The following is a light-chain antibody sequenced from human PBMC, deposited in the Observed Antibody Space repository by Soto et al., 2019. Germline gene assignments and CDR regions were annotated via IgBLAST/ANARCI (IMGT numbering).Light chain of an antibody. CDR2: EVS. Sequence: QSVLTQPASVSGSPGQSITISCTATSSDVGTYNYVSWYQQYPGKAPKLMIFEVSNRPSGVSTRFSGSKSGNTASLTISGLQPEDEAKYFCSSDTSSSTLVFGGGTQLTVL. CDR3: SSDTSSSTLV. V-gene: IGLV2-14*01. CDR1: SSDVGTYNY. J-gene: IGLJ3*02.